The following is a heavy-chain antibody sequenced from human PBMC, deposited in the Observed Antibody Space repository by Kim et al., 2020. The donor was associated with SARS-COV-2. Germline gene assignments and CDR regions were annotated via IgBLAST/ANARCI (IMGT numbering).Heavy chain of an antibody. Sequence: GGSLRLSCAASGFTVGSNYMSWVRQAPGTGLEWVSVIYSGGTTNYADSVKGRFTISRDNSKNTLYFEMNSLRVEDTAVYYCARAPQYSSSYYGRDWYFDLWGRGTLVTVSS. V-gene: IGHV3-53*01. D-gene: IGHD6-13*01. CDR1: GFTVGSNY. J-gene: IGHJ2*01. CDR2: IYSGGTT. CDR3: ARAPQYSSSYYGRDWYFDL.